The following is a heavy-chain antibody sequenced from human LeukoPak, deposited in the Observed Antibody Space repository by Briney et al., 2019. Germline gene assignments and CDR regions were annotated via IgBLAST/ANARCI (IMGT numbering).Heavy chain of an antibody. J-gene: IGHJ5*02. CDR1: GGSISSSSYY. D-gene: IGHD3-3*01. V-gene: IGHV4-39*07. CDR2: IYYSGST. Sequence: SETLSLTCTVSGGSISSSSYYWGWIRQPPGKGLEWIGSIYYSGSTYYNPSLKSRVTISVDTSKNQFSLKQSSVTAADAAVYYCARDRGDYDFWSGYYGEGFDPWGQGTLVTVSS. CDR3: ARDRGDYDFWSGYYGEGFDP.